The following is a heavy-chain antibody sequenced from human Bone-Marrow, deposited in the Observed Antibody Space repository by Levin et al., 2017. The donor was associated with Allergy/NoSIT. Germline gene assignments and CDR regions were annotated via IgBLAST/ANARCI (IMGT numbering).Heavy chain of an antibody. CDR1: GFTFSSYS. V-gene: IGHV3-21*01. D-gene: IGHD4-23*01. J-gene: IGHJ6*02. Sequence: GGSLRLSCAASGFTFSSYSMNWVRQAPGKGLEWVSSISSSSSYIYYADSVKGRFTISRDNAKNSLYLQMNSLRAEDTAVYYCARRPGGNSLGTFNYGMDVWGQGTTVTVSS. CDR2: ISSSSSYI. CDR3: ARRPGGNSLGTFNYGMDV.